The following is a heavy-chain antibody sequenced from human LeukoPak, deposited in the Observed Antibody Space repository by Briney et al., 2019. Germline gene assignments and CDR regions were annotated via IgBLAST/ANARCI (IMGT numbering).Heavy chain of an antibody. CDR1: GFTFSRYG. D-gene: IGHD3-10*01. J-gene: IGHJ4*02. CDR3: ARTLMEQVVRGGFDN. V-gene: IGHV3-30*03. CDR2: ISYDGSNT. Sequence: GGSLRLSCAASGFTFSRYGMHWVRQAPGKGLEWVAVISYDGSNTYYADSVKGRFTISRDNSKNTLYLQMNSLRAGDTAVYYCARTLMEQVVRGGFDNWGQGTQVTVSS.